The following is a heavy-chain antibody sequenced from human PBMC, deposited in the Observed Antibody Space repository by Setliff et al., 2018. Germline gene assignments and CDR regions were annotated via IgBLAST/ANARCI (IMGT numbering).Heavy chain of an antibody. Sequence: ASVKVSCKASGYTFTGYYMHWVRQAPGQGLEWMGWINPNSGGTNYAQKFQGRVTMTRDTSISTAYMELSRLRSGDTAVYYCARTGHCGGDCYGFDYWGQGTLVTVSS. J-gene: IGHJ4*02. CDR3: ARTGHCGGDCYGFDY. CDR2: INPNSGGT. CDR1: GYTFTGYY. D-gene: IGHD2-21*02. V-gene: IGHV1-2*02.